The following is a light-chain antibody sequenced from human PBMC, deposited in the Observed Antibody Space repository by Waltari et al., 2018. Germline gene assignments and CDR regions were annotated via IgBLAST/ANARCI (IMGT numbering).Light chain of an antibody. CDR1: QGISTW. V-gene: IGKV1-12*01. Sequence: DIQMTQSPSSVSATVGDRVTITCRASQGISTWLAWYQQKPGRAPELLIYGASTLQSGVPSRFSGSGSGTDFTLTISSLQPEDFATYYCQLANSFPQLAFGGGTKVEIK. CDR2: GAS. J-gene: IGKJ4*01. CDR3: QLANSFPQLA.